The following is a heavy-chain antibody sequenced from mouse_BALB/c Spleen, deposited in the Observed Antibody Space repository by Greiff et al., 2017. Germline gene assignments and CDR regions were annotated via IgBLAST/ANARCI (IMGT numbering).Heavy chain of an antibody. V-gene: IGHV5-17*02. CDR1: GFTFSSFG. J-gene: IGHJ4*01. CDR2: ISSGSSTI. D-gene: IGHD3-1*01. CDR3: ARSGGRGYAMDY. Sequence: VQLQQSGGGLVQPGGSRKLSCAASGFTFSSFGMHWVRQAPEKGLEWVAYISSGSSTIYYADTVKGRFTISRDNPKNTLFLQMTSLRSEDTAMYYCARSGGRGYAMDYWGQGTSVTVSS.